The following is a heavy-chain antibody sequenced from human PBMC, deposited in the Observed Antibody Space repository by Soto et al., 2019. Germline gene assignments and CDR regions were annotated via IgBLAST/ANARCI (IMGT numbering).Heavy chain of an antibody. CDR3: SRDQGLGAGYFAL. J-gene: IGHJ2*01. CDR2: IYRGSP. CDR1: GGSVSSGTYY. Sequence: QVQLQESGPGQVKPSETLFLTCTVSGGSVSSGTYYWSWIRQPAGKGLEWMGYIYRGSPNYNPSLESRATISADTSRTQFSLMLSSVTAADTAVYYCSRDQGLGAGYFALWGRGTLVTVSS. D-gene: IGHD7-27*01. V-gene: IGHV4-61*01.